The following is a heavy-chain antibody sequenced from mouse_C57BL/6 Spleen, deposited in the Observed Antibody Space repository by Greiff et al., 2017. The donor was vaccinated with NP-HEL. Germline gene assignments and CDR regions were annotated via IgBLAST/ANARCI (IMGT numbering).Heavy chain of an antibody. CDR3: ARGYYGSSYKNYFDY. J-gene: IGHJ2*01. V-gene: IGHV1-59*01. Sequence: QVQLKQPGAELVRPGTSVKLSCKASGYTFTSYWMHWVKQRPGQGLEWIGVIDPSDSYTNYNQKFKGKATSTVDTSSSTAYMQLSSLTSEDSAVYYCARGYYGSSYKNYFDYWGQGTTLTVSS. CDR1: GYTFTSYW. CDR2: IDPSDSYT. D-gene: IGHD1-1*01.